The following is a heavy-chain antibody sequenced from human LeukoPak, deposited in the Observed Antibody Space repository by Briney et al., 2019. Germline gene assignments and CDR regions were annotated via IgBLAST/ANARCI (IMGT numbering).Heavy chain of an antibody. J-gene: IGHJ6*03. D-gene: IGHD3-3*01. CDR3: ARENSALDFWSGIWGDYYYYYYYMDV. Sequence: ASVKVSCKASGYTFTSYGISWVRQAPGQGLEWMGWISAYNGNTNYAQKLQGRVTMTTDTSTSTAYMELRSLRSDDTAVYYCARENSALDFWSGIWGDYYYYYYYMDVWGKGTTVTVSS. CDR2: ISAYNGNT. CDR1: GYTFTSYG. V-gene: IGHV1-18*01.